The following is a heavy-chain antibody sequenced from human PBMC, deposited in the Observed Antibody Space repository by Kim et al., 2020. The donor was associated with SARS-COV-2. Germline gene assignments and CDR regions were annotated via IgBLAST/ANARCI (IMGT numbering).Heavy chain of an antibody. V-gene: IGHV3-53*01. CDR3: ARTLDSYGYVDY. J-gene: IGHJ4*02. Sequence: YYADSVKGRFTISRDNSKNTLYLQMNSLRAEDTAVYYCARTLDSYGYVDYWGQGTLVTVSS. D-gene: IGHD5-18*01.